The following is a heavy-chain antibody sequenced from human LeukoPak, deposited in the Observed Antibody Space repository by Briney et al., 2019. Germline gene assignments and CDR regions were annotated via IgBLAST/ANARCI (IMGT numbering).Heavy chain of an antibody. CDR1: GSTFSSYW. D-gene: IGHD5-24*01. V-gene: IGHV3-74*01. J-gene: IGHJ3*02. Sequence: PGGSLRLSCAASGSTFSSYWMHWVRQAPGKGLVWVSRLNSDGSTTSYADSVKGRFTISRDNAKNTLFLQMNGLRADDTAVYYCARDREMTNTAFDIWGRGTMVTVSS. CDR2: LNSDGSTT. CDR3: ARDREMTNTAFDI.